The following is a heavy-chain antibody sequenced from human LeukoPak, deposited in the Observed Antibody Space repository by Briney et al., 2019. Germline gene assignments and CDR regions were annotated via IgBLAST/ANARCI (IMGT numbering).Heavy chain of an antibody. CDR3: ARGDTDYGTYYFDY. CDR1: GYTFTSYG. CDR2: ISSYNADT. D-gene: IGHD4-17*01. J-gene: IGHJ4*02. Sequence: ASVKVSCKASGYTFTSYGISWVRQAPGQGLEWMGWISSYNADTNYAQKFQGRVTMTTDTSTSTAYMELRSLRSDDTAVYYCARGDTDYGTYYFDYWGQGTLVTVS. V-gene: IGHV1-18*04.